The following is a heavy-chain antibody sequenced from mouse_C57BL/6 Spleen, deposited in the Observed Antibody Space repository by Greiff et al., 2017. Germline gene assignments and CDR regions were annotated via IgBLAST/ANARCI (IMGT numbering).Heavy chain of an antibody. V-gene: IGHV1-55*01. CDR2: IYPGSGST. CDR1: GYTFTSYW. D-gene: IGHD1-1*01. CDR3: ARPTVVATPDY. J-gene: IGHJ2*01. Sequence: QVQLQQPGAELVKPGASVKMSCKASGYTFTSYWITWVKQRPGQGLEWIGDIYPGSGSTNYNEKFKSKATLTVDTSSSTAYMQISSLTSEDSAVYYCARPTVVATPDYWGQGTTLTVSS.